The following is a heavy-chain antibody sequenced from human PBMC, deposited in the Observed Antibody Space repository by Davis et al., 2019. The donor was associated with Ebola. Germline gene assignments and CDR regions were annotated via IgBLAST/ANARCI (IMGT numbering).Heavy chain of an antibody. D-gene: IGHD6-19*01. CDR3: VRDLYNNGWDQRAAFDL. CDR2: IWYDGSNK. CDR1: GFTFSSYG. J-gene: IGHJ1*01. Sequence: PGGSLRLSCAASGFTFSSYGMHWVRQAPGKGLEWVAVIWYDGSNKYYADSVKGRFTISRDNSKNTLYLQMNSLRPEDTALYFCVRDLYNNGWDQRAAFDLWGQGALVIVSS. V-gene: IGHV3-33*01.